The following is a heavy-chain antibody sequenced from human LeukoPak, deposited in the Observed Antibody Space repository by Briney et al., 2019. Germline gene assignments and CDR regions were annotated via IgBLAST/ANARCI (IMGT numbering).Heavy chain of an antibody. CDR1: GFTFSSYA. D-gene: IGHD2-2*01. V-gene: IGHV3-23*01. CDR3: AKLGRYCSSTSCYYFDY. J-gene: IGHJ4*02. Sequence: GGSLRLSCAASGFTFSSYAMSWVRQAPGKGLEWVSAISGSGGSTYYADSVKGRFTISRDNSKNTLYLQMNSLIAEDTAVYYCAKLGRYCSSTSCYYFDYWGQGTLVTVSS. CDR2: ISGSGGST.